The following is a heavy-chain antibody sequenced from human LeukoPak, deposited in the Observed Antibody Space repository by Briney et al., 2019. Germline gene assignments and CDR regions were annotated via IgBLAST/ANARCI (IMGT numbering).Heavy chain of an antibody. J-gene: IGHJ4*02. Sequence: SETLSLTFTVSGGSISSYYWSWIRQPPGKGLEWIGYIYYSGSTNYNPSLKSRVTISVDTSKNQFSLKLSSVTAADTAVYYCARAGGDFPGYYFDYWGQGTLVTVSS. CDR3: ARAGGDFPGYYFDY. D-gene: IGHD2-21*02. V-gene: IGHV4-59*01. CDR1: GGSISSYY. CDR2: IYYSGST.